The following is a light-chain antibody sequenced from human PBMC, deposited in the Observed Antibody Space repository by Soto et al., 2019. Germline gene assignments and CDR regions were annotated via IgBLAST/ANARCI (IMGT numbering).Light chain of an antibody. CDR2: SAS. CDR3: QQYGGSPQT. CDR1: QRVSSGY. V-gene: IGKV3-20*01. J-gene: IGKJ1*01. Sequence: EIVLTQPPGTLSLSPGERATLSCRASQRVSSGYLAWYQQKPGQAPRLLIYSASSRATGIPDRFSGGGSGTDFTLTISRLEPEDFAVYYCQQYGGSPQTFGQGTTVEIK.